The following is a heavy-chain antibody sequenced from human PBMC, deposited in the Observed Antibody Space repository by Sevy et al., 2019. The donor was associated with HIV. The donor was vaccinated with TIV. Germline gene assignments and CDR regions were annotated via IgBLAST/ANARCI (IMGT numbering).Heavy chain of an antibody. J-gene: IGHJ6*02. Sequence: GGSLRLSCTASGFTFSSAWMSWVRQAPGKGLEWVGRIKSEFDGGAIDYAAPVKGRFSISREDSKNTVYLQMNSLKTEDTAVYYCITDPAYRGYDEEVINYYFYGMDVWGQGTTVTVFS. D-gene: IGHD5-12*01. CDR2: IKSEFDGGAI. V-gene: IGHV3-15*01. CDR3: ITDPAYRGYDEEVINYYFYGMDV. CDR1: GFTFSSAW.